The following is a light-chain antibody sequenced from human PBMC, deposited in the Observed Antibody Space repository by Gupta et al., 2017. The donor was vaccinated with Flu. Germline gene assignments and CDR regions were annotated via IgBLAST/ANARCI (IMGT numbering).Light chain of an antibody. CDR3: NSYTGTNNFWV. J-gene: IGLJ3*02. CDR1: SSDVGTYNY. CDR2: EVS. V-gene: IGLV2-8*01. Sequence: QSALTQPPSASGSTGQSVTISCTGTSSDVGTYNYVSWYQQHPGKAPKLMIYEVSKRPSGVPDRFSGSKSGNTASLTVSGLQAEDEADYYCNSYTGTNNFWVFGGGTKLTVL.